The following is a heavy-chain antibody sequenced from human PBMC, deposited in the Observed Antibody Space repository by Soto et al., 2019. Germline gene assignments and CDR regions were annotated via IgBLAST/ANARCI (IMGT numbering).Heavy chain of an antibody. CDR2: INHRGST. D-gene: IGHD3-10*01. Sequence: QEQLQQWGAGLLKPSETLSLTCAVYGGSFSGYHWSWIRQSPGKGLEWIGEINHRGSTNYNPSLKSRVTISVDTSKNQFSLKLSSVTAADTAVYYCAGGRGVRGTIITTYYYYGLDVWGQGTTVTVSS. CDR1: GGSFSGYH. V-gene: IGHV4-34*01. J-gene: IGHJ6*02. CDR3: AGGRGVRGTIITTYYYYGLDV.